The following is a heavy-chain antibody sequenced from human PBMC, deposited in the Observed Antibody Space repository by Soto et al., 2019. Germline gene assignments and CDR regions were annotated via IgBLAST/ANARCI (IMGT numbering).Heavy chain of an antibody. J-gene: IGHJ4*02. CDR1: GYTFTNYD. CDR2: IIPIFGTA. CDR3: AREGIAAAGFDY. V-gene: IGHV1-69*13. D-gene: IGHD6-13*01. Sequence: SVKVSCKASGYTFTNYDINWVRQATGQGLEWMGGIIPIFGTANYAQKFQGRVTITADESTSTAYMELSSLRSEDTAVYYCAREGIAAAGFDYWGQGTLVTVSS.